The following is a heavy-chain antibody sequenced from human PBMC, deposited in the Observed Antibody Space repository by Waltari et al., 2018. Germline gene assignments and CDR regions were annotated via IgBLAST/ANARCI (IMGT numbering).Heavy chain of an antibody. CDR1: GYTFTGYY. Sequence: QVQLVQSGAELKEPGASVKVSCKASGYTFTGYYMHWVRQAPGQGLEWMGGINPNRGGTNYAQKFEGGVTMTRDTSINTAYMELTRLTSDDTAVYYCARDRGYFYESSGYYSLNDWGQGTLVTVSS. CDR3: ARDRGYFYESSGYYSLND. CDR2: INPNRGGT. D-gene: IGHD3-22*01. J-gene: IGHJ4*02. V-gene: IGHV1-2*02.